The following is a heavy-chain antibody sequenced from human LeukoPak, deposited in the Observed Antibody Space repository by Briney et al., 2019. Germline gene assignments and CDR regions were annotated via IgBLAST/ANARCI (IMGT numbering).Heavy chain of an antibody. CDR2: IYTSGST. CDR3: ARDRNIGYSSSRYISSYYYYYYMDV. CDR1: GGSISSGSYY. J-gene: IGHJ6*03. V-gene: IGHV4-61*02. Sequence: TLSLTCTVSGGSISSGSYYWSWIRQPAGKGLEWIGRIYTSGSTNYNPSLKSRVTISVDTSKNQFSLKLSSVTAADTAVYYCARDRNIGYSSSRYISSYYYYYYMDVWGKGTTVTISS. D-gene: IGHD6-13*01.